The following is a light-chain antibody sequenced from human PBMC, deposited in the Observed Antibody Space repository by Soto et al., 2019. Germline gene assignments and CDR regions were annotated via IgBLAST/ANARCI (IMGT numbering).Light chain of an antibody. CDR2: WAS. J-gene: IGKJ2*01. CDR3: QQYYSTPPT. V-gene: IGKV4-1*01. Sequence: DIVMTQSPDSLPVSLGERATINCESSQSVLYSSNNKNYLAWYQQKPGQPPKLIIYWASTLESGVPDRFSGSGFGTDFTLTINSLQAEDVAVYYCQQYYSTPPTFGQGTKLEIK. CDR1: QSVLYSSNNKNY.